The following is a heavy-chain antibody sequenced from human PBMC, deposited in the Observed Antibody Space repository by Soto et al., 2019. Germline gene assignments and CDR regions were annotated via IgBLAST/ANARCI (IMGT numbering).Heavy chain of an antibody. CDR2: IYPGDSDT. J-gene: IGHJ6*02. Sequence: GESLKISCKGSGYSFTSYWIGWVRQMPGKGLEWMGIIYPGDSDTRYSPSFQGQVTISADKSISTAYLQWSSLKASDTAMYYCAKIRSGYYTDFPKAYYYYGMDVWGQGTTVTVSS. CDR3: AKIRSGYYTDFPKAYYYYGMDV. CDR1: GYSFTSYW. V-gene: IGHV5-51*01. D-gene: IGHD3-3*01.